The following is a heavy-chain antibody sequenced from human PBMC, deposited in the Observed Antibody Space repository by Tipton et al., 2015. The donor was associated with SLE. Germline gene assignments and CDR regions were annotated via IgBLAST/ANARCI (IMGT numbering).Heavy chain of an antibody. CDR3: ARGFRAAGRYFQH. CDR1: GGSVRSGSYY. J-gene: IGHJ1*01. V-gene: IGHV4-61*01. D-gene: IGHD6-13*01. CDR2: VYYSGST. Sequence: TLSLTCTVSGGSVRSGSYYWSWIRQPPGKGLEWIGYVYYSGSTNYNPSLKSRVTISVDTSKNQFSLKLSSVTAADTAVYYCARGFRAAGRYFQHWGQGTLVTVSS.